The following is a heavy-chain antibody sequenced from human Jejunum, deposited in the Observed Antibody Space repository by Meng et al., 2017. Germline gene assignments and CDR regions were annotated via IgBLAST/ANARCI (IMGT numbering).Heavy chain of an antibody. CDR1: GASISGADYF. D-gene: IGHD3-16*01. CDR2: IYYSGAT. Sequence: QGQRQESGPGLVKPSQTLSLTCTVSGASISGADYFWSWIRQPPGKGLEWIGYIYYSGATYSNPSLKSRATISIDTSKNQFSLRLTSVTAADTAVYYCVREKRRTYYFDYWGQGTLVTVSS. V-gene: IGHV4-30-4*01. J-gene: IGHJ4*02. CDR3: VREKRRTYYFDY.